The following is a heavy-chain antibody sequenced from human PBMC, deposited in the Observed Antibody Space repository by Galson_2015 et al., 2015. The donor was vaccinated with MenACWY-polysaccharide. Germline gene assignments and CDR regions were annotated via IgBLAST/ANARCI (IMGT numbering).Heavy chain of an antibody. D-gene: IGHD3-22*01. Sequence: SETLSLTCTVSGGSISSYYWNWIRQPPGKGLEWVGYINYSGSTNHNPSLKSRVTMSVDTSKNQFSLKLSSMTAADTAVYYCARGIDRSTSDYWGQGALVIVSS. CDR3: ARGIDRSTSDY. J-gene: IGHJ4*02. V-gene: IGHV4-59*08. CDR2: INYSGST. CDR1: GGSISSYY.